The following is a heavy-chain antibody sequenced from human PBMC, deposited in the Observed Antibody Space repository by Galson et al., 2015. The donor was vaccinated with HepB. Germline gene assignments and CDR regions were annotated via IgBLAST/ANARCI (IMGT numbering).Heavy chain of an antibody. CDR1: GFTFSSYA. Sequence: SLRLSCAASGFTFSSYAMDWVRQVPGKGLEWVAFIGSDGSTRSYADSVKGRFTISRDKSKNTLHVQMDSLRAEDTAVYYCATGADYCFVNWGQGTLVTVSS. CDR3: ATGADYCFVN. J-gene: IGHJ4*02. CDR2: IGSDGSTR. V-gene: IGHV3-30*02.